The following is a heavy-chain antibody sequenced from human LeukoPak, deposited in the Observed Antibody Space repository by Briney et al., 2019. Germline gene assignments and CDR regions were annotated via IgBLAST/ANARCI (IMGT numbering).Heavy chain of an antibody. CDR3: AKPTDPYYYDSSGSEPLDY. CDR1: GFTFSSYG. CDR2: ISGSGGST. Sequence: GGSLRLSCAASGFTFSSYGMHWARQAPGKGLEWVSAISGSGGSTYYADSVKGRFTISRDNSKNTLYLQMNSLRAEDTAVYYCAKPTDPYYYDSSGSEPLDYWGQGTLVTVSS. D-gene: IGHD3-22*01. V-gene: IGHV3-23*01. J-gene: IGHJ4*02.